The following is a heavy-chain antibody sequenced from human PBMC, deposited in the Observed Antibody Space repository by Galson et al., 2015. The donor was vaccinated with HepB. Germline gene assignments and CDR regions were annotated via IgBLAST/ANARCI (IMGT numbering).Heavy chain of an antibody. D-gene: IGHD3-10*01. CDR2: ISSSSSYI. CDR1: GFTFSSYS. Sequence: SLRLSCAASGFTFSSYSMNWVRQAPGKGLEWVSSISSSSSYIYYADSVKGRFTISRDNAKNSLYLQMNSLRAEDMAVYYCARTITMVRGVIPDDAFDIWGQGTMVTVSS. V-gene: IGHV3-21*01. CDR3: ARTITMVRGVIPDDAFDI. J-gene: IGHJ3*02.